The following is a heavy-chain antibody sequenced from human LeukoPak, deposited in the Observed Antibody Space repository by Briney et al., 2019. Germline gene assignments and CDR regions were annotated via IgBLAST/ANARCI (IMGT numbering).Heavy chain of an antibody. D-gene: IGHD6-6*01. Sequence: ASVKVSCKASGYTFTSYAMNWVRQAPGQGLEWMGWINTNTGNPTYAQGFTGRFVFSLDTSVSTAYLQISSLKAEDTAVYYCARDGDSSSSVKYYYYYMDVWGKGTTVTVSS. CDR3: ARDGDSSSSVKYYYYYMDV. CDR1: GYTFTSYA. V-gene: IGHV7-4-1*02. J-gene: IGHJ6*03. CDR2: INTNTGNP.